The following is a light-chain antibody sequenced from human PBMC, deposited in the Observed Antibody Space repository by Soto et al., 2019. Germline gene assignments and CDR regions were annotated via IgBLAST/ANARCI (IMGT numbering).Light chain of an antibody. Sequence: QSALTQPASVSGSPGQSITISCTGSSSDVGGYNHVSWYQQHPGKAPKLMIYEVSNRPSGVSNRFSGSKSGNTASLTISGLQAEDEADYYCSSYTTSTTRTIFGGGTKLTVL. CDR1: SSDVGGYNH. V-gene: IGLV2-14*01. CDR2: EVS. CDR3: SSYTTSTTRTI. J-gene: IGLJ2*01.